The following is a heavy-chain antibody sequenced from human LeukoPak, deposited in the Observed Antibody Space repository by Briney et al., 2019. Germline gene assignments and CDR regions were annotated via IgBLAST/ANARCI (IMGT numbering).Heavy chain of an antibody. J-gene: IGHJ4*02. V-gene: IGHV3-15*01. CDR1: GFTFSGSD. D-gene: IGHD2-8*01. CDR3: TTLKWDFDY. Sequence: GGSLRLSCTASGFTFSGSDIHWVRQAPGKGLEWVGRIKSKTDGGTTDYAAPVKGRFTISRDDSKNTLYLQMNSLKTEDTAVYYCTTLKWDFDYWGQGTLVTVSS. CDR2: IKSKTDGGTT.